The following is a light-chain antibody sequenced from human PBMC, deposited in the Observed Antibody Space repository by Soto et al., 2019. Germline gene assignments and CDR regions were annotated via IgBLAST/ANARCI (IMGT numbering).Light chain of an antibody. J-gene: IGKJ5*01. CDR2: GAS. CDR1: QNVSSN. Sequence: EIVLTQSPGTLSLSPGERATLSCMASQNVSSNLAWYQQKPGQAPRLLIYGASTRATGIPARFSGSGSGTEFALTISSLQSEDFAVYYCQQYNNWPPITFGQGTRLEIK. V-gene: IGKV3-15*01. CDR3: QQYNNWPPIT.